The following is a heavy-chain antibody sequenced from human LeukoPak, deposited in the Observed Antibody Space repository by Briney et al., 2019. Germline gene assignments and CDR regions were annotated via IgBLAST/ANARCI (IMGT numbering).Heavy chain of an antibody. CDR1: GFTLSSYW. CDR3: ARDIAAAGSVV. J-gene: IGHJ4*02. CDR2: INSDGSST. D-gene: IGHD6-13*01. V-gene: IGHV3-74*01. Sequence: TGGSLRLSCAASGFTLSSYWMQWVRQAPGKGLVWVSRINSDGSSTSYADSVKGRFTISRDNAKNTLYLQMNSLRAEDTAMYYCARDIAAAGSVVWGQGTLVTVSS.